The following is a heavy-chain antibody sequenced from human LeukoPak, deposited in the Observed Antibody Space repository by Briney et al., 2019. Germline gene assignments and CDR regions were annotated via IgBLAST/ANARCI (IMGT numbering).Heavy chain of an antibody. J-gene: IGHJ4*02. CDR1: GYTFNTYG. CDR3: GKDDWKELGNRNHVANFDY. D-gene: IGHD1-14*01. V-gene: IGHV1-18*01. Sequence: ASVKVSCKASGYTFNTYGMSWVRQPPGQGLEWMAWISVSRDETQYAQKIQGRVTMTTDTPTRTAYMELTRQRSDDTAISYCGKDDWKELGNRNHVANFDYWGQGTLVTVSS. CDR2: ISVSRDET.